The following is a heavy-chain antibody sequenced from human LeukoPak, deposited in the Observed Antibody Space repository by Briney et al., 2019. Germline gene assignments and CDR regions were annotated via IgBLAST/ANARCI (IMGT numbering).Heavy chain of an antibody. D-gene: IGHD2-21*02. Sequence: ASVKVSCKASGYTFTVYYIHWVRQAPGQGLEWMGRINLNSGGTNYAQMFQGRVTMTRDTSISTAYIELSRLSSDDTAVYYCARDGKETADRNTALDYWGQGSLVTVSS. V-gene: IGHV1-2*06. CDR1: GYTFTVYY. CDR2: INLNSGGT. J-gene: IGHJ4*02. CDR3: ARDGKETADRNTALDY.